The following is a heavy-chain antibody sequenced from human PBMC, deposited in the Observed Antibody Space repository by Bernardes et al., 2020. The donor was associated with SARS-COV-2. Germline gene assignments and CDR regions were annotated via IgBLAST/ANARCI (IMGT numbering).Heavy chain of an antibody. D-gene: IGHD6-6*01. CDR3: ARGRLSIAARLGAFDI. CDR2: INHSGST. V-gene: IGHV4-34*01. J-gene: IGHJ3*02. CDR1: GGSFSGYY. Sequence: SETLSLTCAVYGGSFSGYYWSWIRQPPGKGLEWIGEINHSGSTNYNPSLKSRVTISVDTSKNQFSLKLSSVTAADTAVYYCARGRLSIAARLGAFDIWGQGTMVTVSS.